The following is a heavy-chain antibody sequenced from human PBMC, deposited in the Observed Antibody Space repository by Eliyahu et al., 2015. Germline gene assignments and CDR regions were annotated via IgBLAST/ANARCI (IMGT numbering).Heavy chain of an antibody. Sequence: QVQLVQSGAEXKKPGASVXVXCKAXGYTXTGYYMHWVXQAPGQGLEWMGWISPNNGDTNYAQKFQGRVTMTGDTSSSTAYMELSRLRSDDTAVYYCARGNTLTHDFWGQGTLVTVSS. D-gene: IGHD3-16*01. V-gene: IGHV1-2*02. CDR1: GYTXTGYY. J-gene: IGHJ4*02. CDR3: ARGNTLTHDF. CDR2: ISPNNGDT.